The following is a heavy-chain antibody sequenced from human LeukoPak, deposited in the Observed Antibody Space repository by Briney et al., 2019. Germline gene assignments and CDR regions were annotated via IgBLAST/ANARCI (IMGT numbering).Heavy chain of an antibody. CDR1: GFTFNSYW. V-gene: IGHV3-7*01. CDR2: IKQDGSEK. D-gene: IGHD2-15*01. CDR3: ARRHCSGGSCYADFDS. J-gene: IGHJ4*02. Sequence: GGSLRLSCAASGFTFNSYWMSWVRQAPGKGLEWVANIKQDGSEKYYVDSVKGRFTISRDNAKNSLYLQMNSLRAEDTAVYYCARRHCSGGSCYADFDSWGQGTLVTVSS.